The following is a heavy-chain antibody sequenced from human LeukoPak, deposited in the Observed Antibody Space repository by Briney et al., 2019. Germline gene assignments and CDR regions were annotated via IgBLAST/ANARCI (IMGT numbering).Heavy chain of an antibody. D-gene: IGHD2-15*01. V-gene: IGHV4-34*01. CDR3: ARSFCSGGSCYPVRYYYYGMDV. Sequence: PSETLSLTCAVYGGSFSGYYWSWIRQPPGKGLEWIGEINHSGSTNYNPSLKSRVTISVDTSKNQFSLKLSSVTAADTAVYYCARSFCSGGSCYPVRYYYYGMDVWGQGTTVTVSS. CDR2: INHSGST. CDR1: GGSFSGYY. J-gene: IGHJ6*02.